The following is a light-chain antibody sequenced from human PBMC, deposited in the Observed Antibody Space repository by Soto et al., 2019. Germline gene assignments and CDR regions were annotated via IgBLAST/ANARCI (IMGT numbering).Light chain of an antibody. CDR1: QSLSSN. J-gene: IGKJ2*01. CDR3: QHYNNWPYT. V-gene: IGKV3-15*01. Sequence: EIMMTQSPATLSVSPGERVTLSCRASQSLSSNLAWYQHKPGQAPRLLIYGASTRATGIPVRFSGSGSGTEFTLTISGLQSEDVAIYYCQHYNNWPYTFGLGTNVEIK. CDR2: GAS.